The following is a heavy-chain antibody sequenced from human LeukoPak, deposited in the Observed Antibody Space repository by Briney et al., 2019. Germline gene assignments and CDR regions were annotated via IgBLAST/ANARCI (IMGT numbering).Heavy chain of an antibody. D-gene: IGHD6-19*01. Sequence: PGGSLRLSCGASGFTLRSYEMNWVRQAPGKGLEWVSTISGSGGSTYYADSVKGRFTISRDNSKNTLYLQMNSLRAEDTAVYYCAKAPPRGWLGRGWDYWGQGTLVTVSS. CDR1: GFTLRSYE. J-gene: IGHJ4*02. V-gene: IGHV3-23*01. CDR3: AKAPPRGWLGRGWDY. CDR2: ISGSGGST.